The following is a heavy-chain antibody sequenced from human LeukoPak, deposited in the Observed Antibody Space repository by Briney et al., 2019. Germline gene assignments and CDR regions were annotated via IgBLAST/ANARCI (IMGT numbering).Heavy chain of an antibody. CDR3: ARDTGDYYDSSGYYYAGWFDP. Sequence: GGSLRLSCAASGFTFSNYGMHWVRQAPGKGLEWVAFIRSDGNNKFYADSLKGRFTVSRDNSRNNVYLQMNSLRIEDTAVYYCARDTGDYYDSSGYYYAGWFDPWGQGTLVTVSA. CDR1: GFTFSNYG. D-gene: IGHD3-22*01. CDR2: IRSDGNNK. J-gene: IGHJ5*02. V-gene: IGHV3-30*02.